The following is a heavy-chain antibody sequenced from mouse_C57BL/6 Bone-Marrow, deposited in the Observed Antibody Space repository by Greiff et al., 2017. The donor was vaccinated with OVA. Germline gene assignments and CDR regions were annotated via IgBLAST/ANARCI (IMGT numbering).Heavy chain of an antibody. D-gene: IGHD1-1*01. Sequence: VQLKQSGPELVKPGASVKIPCKASGYTFTDYNMDWVKQSHGKSLEWIGDINPNNGGTIYNQKFKGKATLTVDRSSSTAYMELRSLTSEDTAVYYCARRYYCGSSTWFAYWGQGTLVTVSA. V-gene: IGHV1-18*01. CDR1: GYTFTDYN. CDR3: ARRYYCGSSTWFAY. J-gene: IGHJ3*01. CDR2: INPNNGGT.